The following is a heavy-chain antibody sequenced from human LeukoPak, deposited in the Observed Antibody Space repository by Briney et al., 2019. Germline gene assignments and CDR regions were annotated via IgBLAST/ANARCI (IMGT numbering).Heavy chain of an antibody. J-gene: IGHJ4*02. CDR1: GYSISSGDY. V-gene: IGHV4-38-2*01. CDR3: ARGIYYLIEY. CDR2: IFHSGST. D-gene: IGHD3-10*01. Sequence: PSETLSLTCAVSGYSISSGDYWGWIRQSPGKGLEWIGNIFHSGSTYHNPSLKSRVTISVDTSKNEFSLKLSSVTAADTAVYYCARGIYYLIEYWGRGTLVTVSS.